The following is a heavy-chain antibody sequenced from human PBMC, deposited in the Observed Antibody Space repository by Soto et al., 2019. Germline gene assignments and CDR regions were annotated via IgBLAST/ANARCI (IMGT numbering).Heavy chain of an antibody. CDR2: IWYDGSNK. CDR3: ARVGSSYYYYMDV. Sequence: GGSLRLSCAASGFTFSSYGMHWVRQAPGKGLEWVAVIWYDGSNKYYADSVKGRFTISRDNSKNTLYLQMNSLRAEDTAVYYCARVGSSYYYYMDVWGKGTTVTVSS. V-gene: IGHV3-33*01. D-gene: IGHD6-6*01. CDR1: GFTFSSYG. J-gene: IGHJ6*03.